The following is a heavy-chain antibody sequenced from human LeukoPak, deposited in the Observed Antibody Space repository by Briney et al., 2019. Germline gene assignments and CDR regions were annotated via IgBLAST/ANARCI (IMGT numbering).Heavy chain of an antibody. J-gene: IGHJ3*02. D-gene: IGHD5-18*01. CDR2: ISGSGGST. V-gene: IGHV3-23*01. CDR3: AKIATIHNWWGYSFHDAFDI. CDR1: GFTFSSYA. Sequence: PGGSLRLSCAASGFTFSSYAMSWVRQAPGKGLEWVSAISGSGGSTYYADSVKGRFTISRDNSKNTLYLQMNSLRAEDTAVYYCAKIATIHNWWGYSFHDAFDIWGQGTMVTVSS.